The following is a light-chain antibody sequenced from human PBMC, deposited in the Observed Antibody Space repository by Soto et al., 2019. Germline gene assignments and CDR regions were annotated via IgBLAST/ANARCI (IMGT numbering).Light chain of an antibody. V-gene: IGLV2-14*03. CDR3: CSYTTSNTRQIV. CDR1: SSDVGGYIY. J-gene: IGLJ1*01. CDR2: DVS. Sequence: SALPQPASLSGSPGQSITISCTGTSSDVGGYIYVSWYQHHPGKAPKLMIYDVSNRPSGVSNRFSGSKSGNTASLTISGLQPEDEADYYCCSYTTSNTRQIVFGTGTKVTVL.